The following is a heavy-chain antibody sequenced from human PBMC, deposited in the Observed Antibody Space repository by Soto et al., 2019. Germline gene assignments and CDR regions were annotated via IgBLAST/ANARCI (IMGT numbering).Heavy chain of an antibody. CDR2: ISTTSFTI. V-gene: IGHV3-48*02. J-gene: IGHJ5*01. CDR1: AVSFSTYE. Sequence: GGSLSPSTAASAVSFSTYEMDWVRQAPGKAPEWIAHISTTSFTIYYADSVKGRFTISRDNARNSLYLEMKSLRDEDTAVYYCARDRCFDGSCYSASDSWGQGILVTVSA. D-gene: IGHD2-15*01. CDR3: ARDRCFDGSCYSASDS.